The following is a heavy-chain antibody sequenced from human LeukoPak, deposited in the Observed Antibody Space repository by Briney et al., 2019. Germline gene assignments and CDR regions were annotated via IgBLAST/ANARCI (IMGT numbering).Heavy chain of an antibody. J-gene: IGHJ6*02. CDR2: ISGDGGST. CDR3: AKDQYSGSYSYYYGMDV. V-gene: IGHV3-43*02. Sequence: SGGSLRLSRAASGFTFDDYAMHWVRQAPGKGLEWVSLISGDGGSTYYADSVKGRFTISRDNSKNSLYLQMNSLRTEDTALYYCAKDQYSGSYSYYYGMDVWGQGTTVTVSS. D-gene: IGHD1-26*01. CDR1: GFTFDDYA.